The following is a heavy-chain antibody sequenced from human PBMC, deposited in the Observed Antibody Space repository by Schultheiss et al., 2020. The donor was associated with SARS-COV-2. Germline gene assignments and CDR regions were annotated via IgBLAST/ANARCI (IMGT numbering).Heavy chain of an antibody. D-gene: IGHD6-19*01. Sequence: SETLSLTCTVSGGSISSYYWSWIRQPPGKGLEWIGYIYYSGSTNYNPSLKSRVTISVDTSKNQFSLKLSSVTAADTAVCYCARDLGSGWYSVDYWGQGTLVTVSS. CDR2: IYYSGST. CDR1: GGSISSYY. J-gene: IGHJ4*02. CDR3: ARDLGSGWYSVDY. V-gene: IGHV4-59*01.